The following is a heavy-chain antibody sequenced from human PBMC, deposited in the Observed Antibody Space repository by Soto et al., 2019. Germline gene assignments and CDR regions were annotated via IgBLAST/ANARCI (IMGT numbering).Heavy chain of an antibody. CDR3: AKTRDIVVVPAAIMDY. CDR2: ISYDGSNK. CDR1: GFTFSSYG. V-gene: IGHV3-30*18. J-gene: IGHJ4*02. Sequence: PGGSLRLSCAASGFTFSSYGMHWVRQAPGKGLEWVVVISYDGSNKYYADSVKGRFTISRDNSKNTLYLQMNSLRAEDTAVYYCAKTRDIVVVPAAIMDYWGQGTLVTVSS. D-gene: IGHD2-2*02.